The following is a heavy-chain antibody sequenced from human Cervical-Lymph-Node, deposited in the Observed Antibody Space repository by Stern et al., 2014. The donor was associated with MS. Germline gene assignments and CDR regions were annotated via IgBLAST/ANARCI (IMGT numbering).Heavy chain of an antibody. CDR3: AITDSAWDNPFHFHGMDV. V-gene: IGHV1-69*01. CDR1: GGTLNRNA. D-gene: IGHD6-19*01. Sequence: QVQLVQSGAEVKKPGSSVKISCKASGGTLNRNAFSWVRQAPGQGLEWMGGIIPISGKNAYAQKFQARVTLTADESTGTAYMELRSLRSEETAVFYCAITDSAWDNPFHFHGMDVWGQGTTVTVSS. J-gene: IGHJ6*02. CDR2: IIPISGKN.